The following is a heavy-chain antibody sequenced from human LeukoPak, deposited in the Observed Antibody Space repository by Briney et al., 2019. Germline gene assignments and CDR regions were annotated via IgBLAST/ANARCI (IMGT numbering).Heavy chain of an antibody. J-gene: IGHJ4*02. CDR3: ARGFPNVNKYYDILTGYPYYFDY. CDR2: IIPIFGTA. D-gene: IGHD3-9*01. Sequence: GSSVTVSCKASGGTFSSYALSWVRQAPGQGLEWMGGIIPIFGTANYAQKFQGRVTITADESTSTAYMELSSLRSEDTAVYYCARGFPNVNKYYDILTGYPYYFDYWGQGTLVTVSS. V-gene: IGHV1-69*01. CDR1: GGTFSSYA.